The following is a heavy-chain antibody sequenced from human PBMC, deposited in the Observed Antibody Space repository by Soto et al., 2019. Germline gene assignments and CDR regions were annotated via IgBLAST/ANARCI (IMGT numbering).Heavy chain of an antibody. V-gene: IGHV3-23*01. CDR1: GFTFSSYA. CDR2: ISGSGGST. D-gene: IGHD6-19*01. CDR3: AKAPQGGWHRGWFDP. J-gene: IGHJ5*02. Sequence: EVQLLESGGGLVQPGGSLRLSCAASGFTFSSYAMSWVRQAPGKGLEWVSAISGSGGSTYYADSVKGRFTISRDNSKNPLYLQMNSLRAEDTAVYYCAKAPQGGWHRGWFDPWGQGTLVTVSS.